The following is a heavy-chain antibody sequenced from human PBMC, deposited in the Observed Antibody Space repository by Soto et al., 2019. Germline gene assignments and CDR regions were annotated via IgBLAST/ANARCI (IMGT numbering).Heavy chain of an antibody. Sequence: QVQLQESGPGLVKPSQTLSLTCTVSGGSISSGGYYWSWIRQHPGKGLEWIGYIYYSGSTYYNPSLKSRVTISVDTSKNQFSLKLSSVTAADTAVYYCARGPHRNYDILTGLRGDFDYWGQGTLVTVSS. CDR2: IYYSGST. V-gene: IGHV4-31*03. CDR1: GGSISSGGYY. D-gene: IGHD3-9*01. J-gene: IGHJ4*02. CDR3: ARGPHRNYDILTGLRGDFDY.